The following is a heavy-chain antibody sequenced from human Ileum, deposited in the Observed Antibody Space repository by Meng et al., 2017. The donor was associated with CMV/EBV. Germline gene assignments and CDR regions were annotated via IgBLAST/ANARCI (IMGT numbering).Heavy chain of an antibody. V-gene: IGHV1-2*02. CDR1: GYTFTAYY. Sequence: ASVKVSCKASGYTFTAYYIHWVRQAPGQGLEWLGWMYPDTGGTKYAQNFQGRVTMTRDTSISTAYMELSSLRPDDTAVYFCASVYYNNYDPFDYWGQGTRVTGAS. D-gene: IGHD3-16*01. CDR3: ASVYYNNYDPFDY. CDR2: MYPDTGGT. J-gene: IGHJ4*02.